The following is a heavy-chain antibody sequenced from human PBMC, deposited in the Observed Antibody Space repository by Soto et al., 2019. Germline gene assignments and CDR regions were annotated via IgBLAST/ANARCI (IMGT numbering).Heavy chain of an antibody. J-gene: IGHJ6*03. D-gene: IGHD1-1*01. CDR2: INHSGST. Sequence: SETMSLTCAVYGGSISGYYWSWISKPPGKGLEWIGEINHSGSTNYNPSLKSRVTISVDTSKNQFSLKLSSVTAADTAVYYCARGRRVTGTTFGYYYYMDVWGKGTTVTVSS. CDR1: GGSISGYY. CDR3: ARGRRVTGTTFGYYYYMDV. V-gene: IGHV4-34*01.